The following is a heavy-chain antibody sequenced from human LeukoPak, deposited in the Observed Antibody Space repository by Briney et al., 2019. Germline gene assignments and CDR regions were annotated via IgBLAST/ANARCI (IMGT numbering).Heavy chain of an antibody. CDR1: GITFSSYW. CDR3: ASWGQQLVYFDY. J-gene: IGHJ4*02. Sequence: PGGSLRLSCAASGITFSSYWMSWVRQAPGKGLEWVANIKEDGSEKYYVDSVKGRFTISRDNAKNSLYLQMNSLRAEDTALYYCASWGQQLVYFDYWGQGTLVTVSS. D-gene: IGHD6-13*01. CDR2: IKEDGSEK. V-gene: IGHV3-7*03.